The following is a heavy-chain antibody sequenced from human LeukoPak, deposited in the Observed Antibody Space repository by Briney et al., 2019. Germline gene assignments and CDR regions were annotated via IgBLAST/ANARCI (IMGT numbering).Heavy chain of an antibody. CDR3: AKYGPDHLANCGGDFGKNYYYGMHV. D-gene: IGHD2-21*02. CDR1: GLTFSSYG. J-gene: IGHJ6*02. Sequence: PGGSLRLSCAASGLTFSSYGMNWVRQAPGKGLEWVAIISYDGNNKYYADSVKGRFTISRDNSKNTLYLQMNSLRAEDTAVYYCAKYGPDHLANCGGDFGKNYYYGMHVWGQGTTVTVSS. CDR2: ISYDGNNK. V-gene: IGHV3-30*18.